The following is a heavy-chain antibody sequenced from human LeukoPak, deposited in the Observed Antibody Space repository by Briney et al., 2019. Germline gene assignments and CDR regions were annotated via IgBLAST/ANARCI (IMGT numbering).Heavy chain of an antibody. CDR1: GFTFSSYA. Sequence: GGSLRLSCAASGFTFSSYAMSWVRQAPGKGLEWVSAISGSGGSTYYADSVKGRFTISRDNSKNTLYLQMNSLRAEDTAVYYCARDQKPGSGWYSPLDYRGQGTLVTVSS. CDR3: ARDQKPGSGWYSPLDY. V-gene: IGHV3-23*01. CDR2: ISGSGGST. D-gene: IGHD6-19*01. J-gene: IGHJ4*02.